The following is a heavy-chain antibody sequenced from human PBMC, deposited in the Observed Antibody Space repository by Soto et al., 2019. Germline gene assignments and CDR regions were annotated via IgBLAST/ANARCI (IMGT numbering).Heavy chain of an antibody. CDR1: GGSFSGYY. D-gene: IGHD3-10*01. CDR2: INHSGST. Sequence: SETLSLTCAVYGGSFSGYYWSWIRQPPGKGLEWIGEINHSGSTNYNPSLKSRVTISVDTSKNQFSLKLSSVTAADTAVYYCARGHTNDLWFGETWGQGTLVTVSS. CDR3: ARGHTNDLWFGET. J-gene: IGHJ5*02. V-gene: IGHV4-34*01.